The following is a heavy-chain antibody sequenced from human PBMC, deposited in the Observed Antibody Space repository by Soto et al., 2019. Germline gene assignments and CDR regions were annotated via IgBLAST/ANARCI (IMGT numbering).Heavy chain of an antibody. CDR2: IYPGDPDT. CDR1: GYSFTSYW. J-gene: IGHJ6*02. D-gene: IGHD6-19*01. Sequence: PGESLTISCEGSGYSFTSYWIGWVRQMPGKGLEWMGIIYPGDPDTRYSPSFQGQVTISADKSISTAYLQWSSLKASDTAMYYCARHNIGSGWYGGASTGPLKVYYYGMDVWGQGTTVTVSS. V-gene: IGHV5-51*01. CDR3: ARHNIGSGWYGGASTGPLKVYYYGMDV.